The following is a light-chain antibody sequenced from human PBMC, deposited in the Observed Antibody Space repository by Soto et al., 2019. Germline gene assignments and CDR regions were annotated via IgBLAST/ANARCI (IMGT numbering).Light chain of an antibody. Sequence: AIQMTQSPSSLSASVGDRVTITCRASQAIRSDLGWYQQRPGKAPILLIYAASTLQSGVPSRFSGSGSATDFTLTINSLQPEDFATYYCLQDNSFPYTFGQGTKLEIK. CDR3: LQDNSFPYT. CDR2: AAS. J-gene: IGKJ2*01. V-gene: IGKV1-6*01. CDR1: QAIRSD.